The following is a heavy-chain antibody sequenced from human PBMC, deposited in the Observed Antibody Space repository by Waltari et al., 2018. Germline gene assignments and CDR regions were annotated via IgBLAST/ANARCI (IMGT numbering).Heavy chain of an antibody. V-gene: IGHV7-4-1*02. CDR3: ARGPWHYGSGSYYIPDY. J-gene: IGHJ4*02. D-gene: IGHD3-10*01. CDR2: INTNTGNP. CDR1: GYTFTSYA. Sequence: QVQLVQSGSELKKPGASVKVSCKASGYTFTSYAMHWVRQAPGQGLEWMGWINTNTGNPTYAQGFTGRFVFSLDTSVSTAYLQISSLKAEDTAVYYCARGPWHYGSGSYYIPDYWGQGTLVTVSS.